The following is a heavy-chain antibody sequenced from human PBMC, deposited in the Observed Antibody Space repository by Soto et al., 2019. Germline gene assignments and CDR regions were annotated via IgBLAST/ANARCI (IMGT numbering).Heavy chain of an antibody. CDR3: AKTHCSSTSCYPLYYYYYGMDV. Sequence: EVQLVESGGDLVQPGGSLRLSCAASAFTFSDYYMHWVRHGPGKGPVWVSAISGDGGRTYYAGSVRGRFTISRDNAKSTVYLQMNSLRADDTAVYYCAKTHCSSTSCYPLYYYYYGMDVWGQGTTVTVSS. CDR1: AFTFSDYY. D-gene: IGHD2-2*01. V-gene: IGHV3-74*01. J-gene: IGHJ6*02. CDR2: ISGDGGRT.